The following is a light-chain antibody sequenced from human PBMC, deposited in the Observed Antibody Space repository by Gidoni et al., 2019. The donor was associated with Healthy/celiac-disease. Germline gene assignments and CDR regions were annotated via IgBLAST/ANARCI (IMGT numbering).Light chain of an antibody. V-gene: IGKV3-20*01. J-gene: IGKJ1*01. CDR1: QSVSSSY. CDR2: GAS. Sequence: EIVLTQSPGTLSLSPGERATLSCRASQSVSSSYLAWYQQKPGQAPRLRIDGASSRATGIPDRFSGSGSGTDFTLTSSRLEPEDFAVYYCQQYGSSPETFGQGTKVEIK. CDR3: QQYGSSPET.